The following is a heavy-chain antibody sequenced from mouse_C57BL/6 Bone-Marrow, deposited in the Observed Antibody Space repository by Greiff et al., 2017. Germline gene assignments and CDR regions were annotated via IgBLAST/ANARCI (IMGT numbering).Heavy chain of an antibody. Sequence: EVKLVESGGGLVQPGGSLKLSCAASGFTFSDYYMYWVRQTPEKRLAWVAYISNGGGSSYSPDTVKGRFTIDKDNAKNTLYLQMSRRKAEDTAMYYCARHPKCDGRDRDYGGQGPSVTVSS. CDR2: ISNGGGSS. J-gene: IGHJ4*01. CDR3: ARHPKCDGRDRDY. V-gene: IGHV5-12*01. CDR1: GFTFSDYY. D-gene: IGHD1-3*01.